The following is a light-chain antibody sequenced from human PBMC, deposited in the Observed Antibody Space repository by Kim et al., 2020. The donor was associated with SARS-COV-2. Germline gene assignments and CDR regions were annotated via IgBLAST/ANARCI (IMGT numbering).Light chain of an antibody. CDR3: QVWDSTSDHRV. Sequence: APGKTARITCGGENIGSKRVHWYLQKPGQAPILVIYYDDDRPSGIPARFSGSNFGSTATLTISRVEAGDEADYYCQVWDSTSDHRVFGTGTKVTVL. CDR2: YDD. J-gene: IGLJ1*01. CDR1: NIGSKR. V-gene: IGLV3-21*04.